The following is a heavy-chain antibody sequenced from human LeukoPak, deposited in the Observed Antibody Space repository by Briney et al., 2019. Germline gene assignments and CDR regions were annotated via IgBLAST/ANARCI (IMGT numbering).Heavy chain of an antibody. CDR3: ARRDYDSSGYYYNWFDP. CDR2: IYYSGST. J-gene: IGHJ5*02. V-gene: IGHV4-39*01. CDR1: GGSISSSNYF. Sequence: SETLSLTCTVSGGSISSSNYFWGWIRQPAGKGLELIGSIYYSGSTYYNPSLKSRVTISVDTSKNQFSLKLRSVTAADTAVYYCARRDYDSSGYYYNWFDPWGQGTLVTVSS. D-gene: IGHD3-22*01.